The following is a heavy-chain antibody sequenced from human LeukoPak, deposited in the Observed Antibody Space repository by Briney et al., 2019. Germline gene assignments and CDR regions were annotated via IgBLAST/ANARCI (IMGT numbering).Heavy chain of an antibody. Sequence: PSETLSLTCTVSGGSIISSDYHWGWVRQPPGKGLEWIGTFSYSGNTDYNPSLRSRVTISVDTSNNQFSLRLGSVTAADTAVYHCARHCCSGPAKRVFDIWGQGTMVTVSS. D-gene: IGHD2-15*01. CDR3: ARHCCSGPAKRVFDI. CDR1: GGSIISSDYH. J-gene: IGHJ3*02. V-gene: IGHV4-39*01. CDR2: FSYSGNT.